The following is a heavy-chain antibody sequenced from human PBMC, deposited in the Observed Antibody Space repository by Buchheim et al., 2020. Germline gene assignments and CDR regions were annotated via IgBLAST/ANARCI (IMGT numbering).Heavy chain of an antibody. Sequence: QLQLQESGPGLVKPSETLSLSCTVSGGAISSSTYYWGWVRQPPGKGLEGIGNIYYGGTTFYNPSLKSRFPISLDPSKNQFSLKVRSVTAADSAVYYCVYGGDYGMDVWGQGTT. CDR2: IYYGGTT. CDR1: GGAISSSTYY. D-gene: IGHD4/OR15-4a*01. CDR3: VYGGDYGMDV. J-gene: IGHJ6*02. V-gene: IGHV4-39*07.